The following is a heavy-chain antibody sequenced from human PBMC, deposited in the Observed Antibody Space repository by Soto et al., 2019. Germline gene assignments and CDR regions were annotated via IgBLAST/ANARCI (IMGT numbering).Heavy chain of an antibody. CDR3: AAAEVDY. D-gene: IGHD6-25*01. CDR2: ISSIGSSI. Sequence: GGSLRLSCAASGLTFSGYEMNWVRQAPGKGLEWVSYISSIGSSISYADSVKARSTVSRDNAKNTLYLKRKSLRAEERAVYYCAAAEVDYWGPGTLVTVSS. CDR1: GLTFSGYE. V-gene: IGHV3-48*03. J-gene: IGHJ4*02.